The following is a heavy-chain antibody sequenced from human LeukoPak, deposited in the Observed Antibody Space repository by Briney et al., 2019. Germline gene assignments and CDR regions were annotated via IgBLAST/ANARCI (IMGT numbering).Heavy chain of an antibody. J-gene: IGHJ6*02. D-gene: IGHD1-26*01. CDR1: GGSFSGYY. V-gene: IGHV4-34*01. CDR2: INHSGST. Sequence: SETLSLTCAVYGGSFSGYYWSWIRQPPGKGLEWIGEINHSGSTNYNPSLKSRVTISVDTSKNQFSLKLSSMTAADTAVYYCARDIDLIVGATRDYGMDVWGQGTTVTVSS. CDR3: ARDIDLIVGATRDYGMDV.